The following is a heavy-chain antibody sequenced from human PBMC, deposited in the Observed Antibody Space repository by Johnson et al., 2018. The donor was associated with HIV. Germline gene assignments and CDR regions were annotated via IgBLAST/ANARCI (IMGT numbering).Heavy chain of an antibody. CDR2: ISGSGSTI. V-gene: IGHV3-48*04. J-gene: IGHJ3*02. D-gene: IGHD6-13*01. Sequence: VQLVESGGGVVRPGGSLRLSCAASGFTFDDCGMSWVRQAPGKGLEWVSAISGSGSTIYYADSVKGRFTISRDNAKNSVYLQMNSLRTEDTAVYYCARSEYSSSWSNAFDIWGQGTMVTVSS. CDR3: ARSEYSSSWSNAFDI. CDR1: GFTFDDCG.